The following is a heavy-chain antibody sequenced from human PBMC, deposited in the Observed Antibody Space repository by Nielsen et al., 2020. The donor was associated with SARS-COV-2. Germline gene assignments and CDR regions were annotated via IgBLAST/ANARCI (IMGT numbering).Heavy chain of an antibody. CDR2: ISSSGSTI. CDR3: ARVDYSYGSGISDY. CDR1: GFTFSSYE. V-gene: IGHV3-48*03. Sequence: GESLKISCAASGFTFSSYEMNWVRQAPGKGLEWVSYISSSGSTIYYADSVKGRFTISRDNAKNSLSLQMNSLRAEDTAIYYCARVDYSYGSGISDYWGQGTLVTVSS. D-gene: IGHD3-10*01. J-gene: IGHJ4*02.